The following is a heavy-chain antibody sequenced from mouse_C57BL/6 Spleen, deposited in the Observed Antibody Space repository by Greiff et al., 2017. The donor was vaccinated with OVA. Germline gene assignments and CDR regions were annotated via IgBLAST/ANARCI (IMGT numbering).Heavy chain of an antibody. CDR3: ARQGQGAMDY. J-gene: IGHJ4*01. Sequence: EVKLMESGGGLVQPGESLKLSCESNEYEFPSHDMSWVRKTPEKRLELVAAINSDGGSTYYPDTMERRIIISRDNTKKTLYLQMRSLRSEDTALYYCARQGQGAMDYWGQGTSVTVSS. V-gene: IGHV5-2*01. CDR1: EYEFPSHD. CDR2: INSDGGST.